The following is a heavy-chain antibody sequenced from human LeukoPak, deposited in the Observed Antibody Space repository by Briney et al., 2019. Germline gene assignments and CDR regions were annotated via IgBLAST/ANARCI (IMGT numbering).Heavy chain of an antibody. Sequence: SGTLSLTCTVSGGSISSGGYYWSWIRQHPGKGLEWIGYIYYSGSTYYNPSLKSRVTISVDTSKNQFSLKLSSVTAADTAVYYCARDLYCSSTSCPDYYYYGMDVWGQGTTVTVSS. J-gene: IGHJ6*02. CDR2: IYYSGST. CDR1: GGSISSGGYY. D-gene: IGHD2-2*01. CDR3: ARDLYCSSTSCPDYYYYGMDV. V-gene: IGHV4-31*03.